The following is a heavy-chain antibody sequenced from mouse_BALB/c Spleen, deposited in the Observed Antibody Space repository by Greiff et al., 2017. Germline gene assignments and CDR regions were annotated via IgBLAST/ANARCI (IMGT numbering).Heavy chain of an antibody. Sequence: EVHLVESGGGLVKPGGSLKLSCAASGFTFSSYAMSWVRQTPEKRLEWVASISSGGSTYYPDSVKGRFTISRDNARNILYLQMSSLRSEDTAMYYCARDGGGTWFAYWGQGTLVTVSA. CDR1: GFTFSSYA. J-gene: IGHJ3*01. CDR2: ISSGGST. V-gene: IGHV5-6-5*01. CDR3: ARDGGGTWFAY.